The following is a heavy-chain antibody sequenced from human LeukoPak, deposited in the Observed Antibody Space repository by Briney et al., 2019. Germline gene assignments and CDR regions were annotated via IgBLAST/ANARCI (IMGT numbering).Heavy chain of an antibody. Sequence: GGSLRLSCAASGFTFSSYGMHWVRQAPGKGLEWVAFIRYDGSNKYYADSVKGRFTISRDNSKNTLYLQMNSLRAEDTAVYYCAKGSQWEGSGYYGFDYWGQGTLVTVSS. J-gene: IGHJ4*02. V-gene: IGHV3-30*02. CDR3: AKGSQWEGSGYYGFDY. D-gene: IGHD3-22*01. CDR2: IRYDGSNK. CDR1: GFTFSSYG.